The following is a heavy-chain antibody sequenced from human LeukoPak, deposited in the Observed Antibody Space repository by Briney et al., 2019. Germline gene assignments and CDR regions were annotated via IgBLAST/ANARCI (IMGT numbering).Heavy chain of an antibody. CDR3: ARGAQWPY. CDR2: ISSSSNIM. D-gene: IGHD6-19*01. Sequence: GGSLRLSCAASGFTFSSYGMNWVRQAPGKGLEWVSYISSSSNIMNYADSVKGRFTTSRDNAKHSLYLQMNSLRAEDTAVYYCARGAQWPYWGQGTLVTVSS. CDR1: GFTFSSYG. J-gene: IGHJ4*02. V-gene: IGHV3-48*01.